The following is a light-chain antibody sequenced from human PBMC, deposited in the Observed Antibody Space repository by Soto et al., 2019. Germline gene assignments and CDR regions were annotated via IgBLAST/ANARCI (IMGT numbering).Light chain of an antibody. J-gene: IGLJ2*01. V-gene: IGLV2-14*01. CDR2: EVN. Sequence: QSALTQPASASGSPRQSITISCTETSSDVGEYNSVSWYQQHPGKAPKLRIFEVNNRPSGVSNRFSGSKSGNTASLTISGLQAEDEADYFCSSYTSSSSLVIFGGGTKLTVL. CDR3: SSYTSSSSLVI. CDR1: SSDVGEYNS.